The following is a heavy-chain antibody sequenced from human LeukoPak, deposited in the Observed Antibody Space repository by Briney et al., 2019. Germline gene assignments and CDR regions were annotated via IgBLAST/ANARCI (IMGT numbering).Heavy chain of an antibody. J-gene: IGHJ6*03. D-gene: IGHD3-10*01. V-gene: IGHV1-8*03. Sequence: GASVKVSCKASGYTFTSYDINWVRQATGQGLEWMGWMNPNSGNTGYAQKFQGRVTITRNTSISTAYMELSSLRSEDTAVYYCAREFRRHGVHYYYYMDVWGKGTTVTVSS. CDR1: GYTFTSYD. CDR2: MNPNSGNT. CDR3: AREFRRHGVHYYYYMDV.